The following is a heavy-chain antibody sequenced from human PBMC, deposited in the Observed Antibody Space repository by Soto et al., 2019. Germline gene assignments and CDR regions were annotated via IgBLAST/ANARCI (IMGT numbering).Heavy chain of an antibody. D-gene: IGHD6-13*01. CDR2: MSYDGTNK. Sequence: GGSLRLSCAASGLTFSGFGLHWVRQAPGKGLEWVALMSYDGTNKYYADSVKGRFTVSRDNSKNTVYLQMNSLRAEDTAVYFCASAAGGLFYGMDVWGQGTTVTVSS. CDR1: GLTFSGFG. CDR3: ASAAGGLFYGMDV. V-gene: IGHV3-30-3*01. J-gene: IGHJ6*02.